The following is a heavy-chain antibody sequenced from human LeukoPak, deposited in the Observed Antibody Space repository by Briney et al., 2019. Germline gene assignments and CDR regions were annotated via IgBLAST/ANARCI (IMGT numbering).Heavy chain of an antibody. CDR1: QFTFNGSW. D-gene: IGHD1-1*01. J-gene: IGHJ4*02. V-gene: IGHV3-7*01. Sequence: RSGGSLRLSCADSQFTFNGSWMNWVRQAPGKGLEWVANMDPTGSQKRYVDSVRDRFTISKGNPGASLYLDMHSLRAEDTAIYYCAIWTSGNYWGQGTLVTVSS. CDR2: MDPTGSQK. CDR3: AIWTSGNY.